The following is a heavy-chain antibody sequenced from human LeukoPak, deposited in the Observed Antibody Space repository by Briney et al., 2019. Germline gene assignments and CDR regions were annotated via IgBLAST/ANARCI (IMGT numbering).Heavy chain of an antibody. CDR2: IYYSGST. CDR3: VRDSGYSYGPFDS. Sequence: SETLSLTCTVAGGSITSSRYYWGWIRQPPGKGLEWIGTIYYSGSTYYNPSLKSRVTISVDTSKNQFSLKLTSVTAADTAVYYCVRDSGYSYGPFDSWGQGTLVTVSS. D-gene: IGHD5-18*01. CDR1: GGSITSSRYY. V-gene: IGHV4-39*07. J-gene: IGHJ4*02.